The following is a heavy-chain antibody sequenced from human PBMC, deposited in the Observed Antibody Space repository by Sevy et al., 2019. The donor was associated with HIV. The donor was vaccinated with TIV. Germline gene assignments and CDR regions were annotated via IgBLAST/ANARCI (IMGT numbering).Heavy chain of an antibody. CDR2: IIQSGDTT. Sequence: GGSLRLSCAASGVSFNSYEMNWVRQAPGKGLEWVSSIIQSGDTTYYSDSLKGRFTISRDNANNSLSLQMSSLRAEDTAVDYCAGDLPPSATVVPHFDYWGQGTLVTVSS. V-gene: IGHV3-48*03. J-gene: IGHJ4*02. CDR1: GVSFNSYE. D-gene: IGHD2-21*01. CDR3: AGDLPPSATVVPHFDY.